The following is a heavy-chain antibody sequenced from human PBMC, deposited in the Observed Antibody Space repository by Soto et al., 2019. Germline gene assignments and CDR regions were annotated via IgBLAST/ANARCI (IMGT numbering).Heavy chain of an antibody. Sequence: GGSLRLSCAASGFTFSNSAMTWVRQAPGKGLEWVSCISGSGGSTYFADSVTGQVTISRDSYKNTLFLQMNSLRAEDTDVYYCAKDHGTTGIGYYFDYWGQGTLVTVSS. D-gene: IGHD4-4*01. CDR3: AKDHGTTGIGYYFDY. J-gene: IGHJ4*02. CDR1: GFTFSNSA. V-gene: IGHV3-23*01. CDR2: ISGSGGST.